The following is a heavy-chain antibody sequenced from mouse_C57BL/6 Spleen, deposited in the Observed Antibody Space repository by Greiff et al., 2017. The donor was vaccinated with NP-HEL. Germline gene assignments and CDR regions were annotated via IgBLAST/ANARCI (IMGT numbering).Heavy chain of an antibody. Sequence: VQLKQSGAELVRPGASVKLSCTASGFNIKDDYMHWVKQRPEQGLEWIGWIDPENGDTEYASKFQGKATITADTSSNTAYLQLSSLTSEDTAVYYCTSFKTTVVAGGYFDVWGTGTTVTVSS. CDR1: GFNIKDDY. CDR2: IDPENGDT. J-gene: IGHJ1*03. D-gene: IGHD1-1*01. V-gene: IGHV14-4*01. CDR3: TSFKTTVVAGGYFDV.